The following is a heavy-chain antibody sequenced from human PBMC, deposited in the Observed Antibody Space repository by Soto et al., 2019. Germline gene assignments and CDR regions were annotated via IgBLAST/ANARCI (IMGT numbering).Heavy chain of an antibody. V-gene: IGHV4-59*01. Sequence: SETLSLTCSVSGGSISRYYWSWIRQPPGKGLEWIGYAYYSGDTGYNPSLKSRVTMAVDTSKSQVSLKLSSVTAADTAVYYCARDRSTYGGGGTGEVKENWFDPWGQGALVTVSS. CDR3: ARDRSTYGGGGTGEVKENWFDP. D-gene: IGHD2-8*01. J-gene: IGHJ5*02. CDR2: AYYSGDT. CDR1: GGSISRYY.